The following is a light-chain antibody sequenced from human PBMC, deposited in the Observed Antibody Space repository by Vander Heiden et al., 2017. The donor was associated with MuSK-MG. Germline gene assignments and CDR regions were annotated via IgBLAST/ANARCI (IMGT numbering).Light chain of an antibody. CDR2: AAS. V-gene: IGKV1-39*01. CDR3: QQCYSLFT. CDR1: QSISSY. J-gene: IGKJ3*01. Sequence: DIQMTQSPSSLSASVGDRVTITCRASQSISSYLNWYQQKPGKAPKLLIYAASSLQSGVPSRFSGSGSGTDFTLTMSSLQPEDFATYYCQQCYSLFTFGPGTKVDIK.